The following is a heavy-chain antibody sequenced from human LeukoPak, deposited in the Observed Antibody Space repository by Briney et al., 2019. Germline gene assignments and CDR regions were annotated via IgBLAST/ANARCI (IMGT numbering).Heavy chain of an antibody. CDR2: IQNSART. CDR1: GGSVNSGSYF. Sequence: SEALSLTCTVSGGSVNSGSYFWSWIRQPPGKGLEWIGYIQNSARTNYNPSLESRVTISVDSSKDQFSLRLSSVTAADTAVYYCATDYSNFYGMDVWGQGTTVTVSS. CDR3: ATDYSNFYGMDV. V-gene: IGHV4-61*01. D-gene: IGHD4-11*01. J-gene: IGHJ6*02.